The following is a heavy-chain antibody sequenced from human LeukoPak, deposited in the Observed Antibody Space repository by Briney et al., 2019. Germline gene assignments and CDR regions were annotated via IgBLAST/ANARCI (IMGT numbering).Heavy chain of an antibody. Sequence: GRSLRLSCAASGFTFSSYGMHWVRQAPGKGLEWVAVISYDGSNKYYADSVKGRFTISRDNSKNTLYLQMNSLRAEDTAVYYCAKRGDGKVTPPDYWGQGTLVTVSS. CDR2: ISYDGSNK. V-gene: IGHV3-30*18. D-gene: IGHD4-23*01. J-gene: IGHJ4*02. CDR3: AKRGDGKVTPPDY. CDR1: GFTFSSYG.